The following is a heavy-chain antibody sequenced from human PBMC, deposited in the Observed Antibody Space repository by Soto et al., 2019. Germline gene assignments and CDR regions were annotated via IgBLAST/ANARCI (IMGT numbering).Heavy chain of an antibody. J-gene: IGHJ3*02. CDR1: GFTFSNAW. D-gene: IGHD3-16*01. CDR2: IKSKTDGGTT. V-gene: IGHV3-15*01. Sequence: GGSLRLSCAASGFTFSNAWMSWVRQAPGKGLEWVGRIKSKTDGGTTDYAAPVKGRFTISRDDSKNTLYLQMNSLKTEDTAVYYCTTDSMITLSDAFEIWGQGTMVTVSS. CDR3: TTDSMITLSDAFEI.